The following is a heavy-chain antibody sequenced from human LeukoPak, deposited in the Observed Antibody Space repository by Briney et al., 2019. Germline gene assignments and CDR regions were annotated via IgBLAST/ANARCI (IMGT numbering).Heavy chain of an antibody. CDR3: AKANMVRGVTLKSDY. CDR2: ISGSGGST. Sequence: PGGSLRLSCAASGFTFSSYAMSWVRQAPGKGLEWVSAISGSGGSTYYADSVKGRFTISRDNSKNTLYLQMSSLRAEDTAVYYCAKANMVRGVTLKSDYWGQGTLVTVSS. D-gene: IGHD3-10*01. CDR1: GFTFSSYA. J-gene: IGHJ4*02. V-gene: IGHV3-23*01.